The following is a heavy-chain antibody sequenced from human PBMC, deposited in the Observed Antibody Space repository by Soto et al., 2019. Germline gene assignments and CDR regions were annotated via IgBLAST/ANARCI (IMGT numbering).Heavy chain of an antibody. CDR2: IYYSGST. CDR3: ARQGGSSWYNY. Sequence: QLQLQESGPGLVKPSETLSLTCTVSGGSISSSSYYWGWIRQPPGKGLEWIGSIYYSGSTYYNPSLKRRVTISVDTSKNQFSLKLSSVTAADMAVYYCARQGGSSWYNYWGQGTLVTVSS. CDR1: GGSISSSSYY. D-gene: IGHD6-13*01. J-gene: IGHJ4*02. V-gene: IGHV4-39*01.